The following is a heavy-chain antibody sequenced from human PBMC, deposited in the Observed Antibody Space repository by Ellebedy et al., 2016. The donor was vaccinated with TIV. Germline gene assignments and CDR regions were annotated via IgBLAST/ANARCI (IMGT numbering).Heavy chain of an antibody. D-gene: IGHD3-22*01. CDR1: GYTFTSFG. V-gene: IGHV1-18*04. CDR3: ARDGPFYEDTSGYVYY. CDR2: ISAYNGNT. J-gene: IGHJ4*02. Sequence: ASVTVSCKASGYTFTSFGVTWVRPAPGQGLEWMGWISAYNGNTNYVQKLQGRVTLPTDTSLNTAYMEFRSLRSDDTAVYYGARDGPFYEDTSGYVYYWGQGTLVTVSS.